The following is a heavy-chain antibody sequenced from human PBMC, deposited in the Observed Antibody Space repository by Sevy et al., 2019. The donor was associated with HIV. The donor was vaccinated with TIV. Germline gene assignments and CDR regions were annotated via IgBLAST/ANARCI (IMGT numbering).Heavy chain of an antibody. D-gene: IGHD5-12*01. J-gene: IGHJ4*02. Sequence: SETLSLTCTVSGGSISSSDSYWSWIRQPPGKGLEWIGYIHYTGGTYYNPFLKRGVGMSVDTSQRHFSLKLSFLTAADTAVYYCASKRGYNHGPFDYWGRGTLVTVSS. CDR3: ASKRGYNHGPFDY. CDR2: IHYTGGT. V-gene: IGHV4-30-4*01. CDR1: GGSISSSDSY.